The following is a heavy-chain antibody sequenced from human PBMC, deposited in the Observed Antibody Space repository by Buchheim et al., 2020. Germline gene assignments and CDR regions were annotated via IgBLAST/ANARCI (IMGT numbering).Heavy chain of an antibody. J-gene: IGHJ5*02. D-gene: IGHD2-21*02. Sequence: QVQLVQSGAEVKKPGASVKVSCKASGYLFTAYYIHWVRQAPGQGLEWMGWINPNRGGTDYAQKFQGWVTMTRDTSIPTAYWELDRLTPGDTAVYVCARDCGLDHSVTDCYGDIWFDPWGQGTL. CDR2: INPNRGGT. CDR3: ARDCGLDHSVTDCYGDIWFDP. V-gene: IGHV1-2*04. CDR1: GYLFTAYY.